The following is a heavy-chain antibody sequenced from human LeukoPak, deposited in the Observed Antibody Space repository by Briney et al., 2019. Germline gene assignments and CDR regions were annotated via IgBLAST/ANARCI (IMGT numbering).Heavy chain of an antibody. D-gene: IGHD3-3*01. V-gene: IGHV1-2*02. Sequence: ASVKVSCKASGYTFTGYYMHWVRQAPGQGLEWMGWINPNSGGTNYAQKFQGRVTMTRDTSISTAYMELSRLRSDDTAVYYCARDARGITIFGVVIKSYYYYMDVWGKGTTVTVSS. CDR1: GYTFTGYY. J-gene: IGHJ6*03. CDR3: ARDARGITIFGVVIKSYYYYMDV. CDR2: INPNSGGT.